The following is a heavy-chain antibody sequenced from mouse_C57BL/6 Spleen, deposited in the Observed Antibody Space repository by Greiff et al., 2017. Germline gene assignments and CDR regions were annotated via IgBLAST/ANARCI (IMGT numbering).Heavy chain of an antibody. V-gene: IGHV7-3*01. CDR3: ARYNWDVNDFDY. D-gene: IGHD4-1*01. CDR2: IRNKANGYTT. J-gene: IGHJ2*01. CDR1: GFTFTDYY. Sequence: EVKLMESGGGLVQPGGSLSLSCAASGFTFTDYYMSWVRQPPGKALEWLGFIRNKANGYTTEYSASVKGRFTISRDNSQSILYLQMNALRAEDSATYYCARYNWDVNDFDYWGQGTTLTVSS.